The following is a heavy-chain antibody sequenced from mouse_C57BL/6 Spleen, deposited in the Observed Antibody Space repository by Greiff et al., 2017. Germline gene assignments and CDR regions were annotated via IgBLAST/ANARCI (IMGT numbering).Heavy chain of an antibody. CDR2: FYPGSGSI. CDR3: TRDEGDSAGYGYYAMDY. CDR1: GYTFTEYT. J-gene: IGHJ4*01. D-gene: IGHD3-2*02. Sequence: QVQLQQSGAELVKPGASVKLSCKASGYTFTEYTIHWVKQRSGQGLEWMGWFYPGSGSIKYNEKFKDKGTLTADKSSSTVYMVLSRLTSEDSAVYFCTRDEGDSAGYGYYAMDYWGQGTSVTVSS. V-gene: IGHV1-62-2*01.